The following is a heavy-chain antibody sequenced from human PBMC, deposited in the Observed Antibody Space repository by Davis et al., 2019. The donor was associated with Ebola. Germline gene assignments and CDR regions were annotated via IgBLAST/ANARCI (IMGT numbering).Heavy chain of an antibody. Sequence: SVTVSCKASGGTFSSYAISSVRQAPGQGLDWMGGIIPVFGIPKYAQKFQGRVTITADESTSTAYMELSNLRSEDTAVYYCARDRYSDGSGYFFEQSHWGQGTLVTVSS. V-gene: IGHV1-69*13. D-gene: IGHD3-22*01. CDR3: ARDRYSDGSGYFFEQSH. J-gene: IGHJ4*02. CDR2: IIPVFGIP. CDR1: GGTFSSYA.